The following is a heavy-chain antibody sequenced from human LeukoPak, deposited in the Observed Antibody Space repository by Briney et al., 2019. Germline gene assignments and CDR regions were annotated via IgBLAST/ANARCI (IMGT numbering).Heavy chain of an antibody. CDR1: GNTFTNNG. CDR2: ISAYNGHT. V-gene: IGHV1-18*01. D-gene: IGHD3-22*01. J-gene: IGHJ4*02. CDR3: ARDERYDSSGYPFDY. Sequence: ASVKVSCKASGNTFTNNGISWVRQAPGQGLEWMGWISAYNGHTNYAQKFQGRVTMTTDTSTSSAYMELRSLRSDDTAVYYCARDERYDSSGYPFDYWGQGTLVTVSS.